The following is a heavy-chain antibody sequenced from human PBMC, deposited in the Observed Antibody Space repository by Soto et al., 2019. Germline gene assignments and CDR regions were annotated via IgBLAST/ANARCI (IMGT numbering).Heavy chain of an antibody. V-gene: IGHV5-51*01. CDR3: ASSSFTIFGVDYYYMDV. CDR1: GYSFTSYW. J-gene: IGHJ6*03. D-gene: IGHD3-3*01. CDR2: IYPGDSDT. Sequence: PGESLKISCKGSGYSFTSYWIGWVRQMPGKGLEWMGIIYPGDSDTRYSPSFQGQVTISADKSISTAYLQWSSLKASDTAMYYCASSSFTIFGVDYYYMDVWGKGTTVTVSS.